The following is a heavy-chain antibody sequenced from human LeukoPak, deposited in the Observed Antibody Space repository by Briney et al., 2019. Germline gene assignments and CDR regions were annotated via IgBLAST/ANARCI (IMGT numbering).Heavy chain of an antibody. J-gene: IGHJ3*02. CDR1: GGSISGYY. CDR2: IYTSGST. D-gene: IGHD3-22*01. Sequence: SETLSLICSVSGGSISGYYWSWIRQPAGKGLEWIGRIYTSGSTNYNPSLKSRVTMSVDTSKNQFSLKLSYVTAADTAVYYCARVQDVAGYYDSSGLPAFDIWGQGTMVTVSS. CDR3: ARVQDVAGYYDSSGLPAFDI. V-gene: IGHV4-4*07.